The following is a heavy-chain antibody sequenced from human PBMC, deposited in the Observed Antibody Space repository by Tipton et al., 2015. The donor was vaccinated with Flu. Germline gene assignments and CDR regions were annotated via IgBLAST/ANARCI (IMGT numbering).Heavy chain of an antibody. J-gene: IGHJ2*01. D-gene: IGHD2-2*01. V-gene: IGHV5-10-1*01. CDR3: ARRNIVVVPAATGGHWYFDL. Sequence: QLVQSGAEVKKPGESLRISCKGSGYSFTSYWISWVRQMPGKGLEWMGRIDPSDSYTNYSPSFQGHVTISADKSISTAYLQWSSLKASDTAMYYCARRNIVVVPAATGGHWYFDLWGRGTLVTVSS. CDR2: IDPSDSYT. CDR1: GYSFTSYW.